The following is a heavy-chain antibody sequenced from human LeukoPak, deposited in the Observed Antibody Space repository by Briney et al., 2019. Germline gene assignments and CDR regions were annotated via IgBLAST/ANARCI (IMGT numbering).Heavy chain of an antibody. D-gene: IGHD6-19*01. J-gene: IGHJ4*02. CDR2: INHSGST. CDR3: VSYSSGWYPIDY. Sequence: PSETLSLTCAVYGGSFSGYYWSWIRQPPGKGLEWIGEINHSGSTNYNPSPKSRVTISVDTPKNQFSLKLSSVTAADTAVYYCVSYSSGWYPIDYWGQGTLVTVSS. V-gene: IGHV4-34*01. CDR1: GGSFSGYY.